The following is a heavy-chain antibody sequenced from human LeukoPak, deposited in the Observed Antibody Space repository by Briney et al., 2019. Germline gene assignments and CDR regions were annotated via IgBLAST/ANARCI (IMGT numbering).Heavy chain of an antibody. CDR3: ARRGMLRRH. J-gene: IGHJ4*02. CDR1: GGSLSGYY. CDR2: INHSGST. D-gene: IGHD3-10*01. V-gene: IGHV4-34*01. Sequence: SETLSLTCAAYGGSLSGYYWSWIRQPPGKGLEWIGEINHSGSTNYNPSLKSRVTISVDTSKNQLSLKLSSVTAADTAVYYRARRGMLRRHWGQGTLVTVSS.